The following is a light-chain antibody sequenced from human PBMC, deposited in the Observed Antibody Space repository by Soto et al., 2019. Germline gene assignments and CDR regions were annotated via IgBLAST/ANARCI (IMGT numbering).Light chain of an antibody. Sequence: VLTQSPGTLSLSPGDRATLACRASQSVSSSYLAWYQQKPGEPPRLLIYGASSRATGSPDRFSGSRSGTDFTLTITRLETEDFALYYCQHYRTTFGGGTKVEIK. CDR2: GAS. V-gene: IGKV3-20*01. J-gene: IGKJ4*01. CDR3: QHYRTT. CDR1: QSVSSSY.